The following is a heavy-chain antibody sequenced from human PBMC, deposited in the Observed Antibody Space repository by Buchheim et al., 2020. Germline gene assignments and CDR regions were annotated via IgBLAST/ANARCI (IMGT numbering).Heavy chain of an antibody. CDR2: ISHDGSIK. D-gene: IGHD2-15*01. Sequence: QVQLVESGGGVVQPGKSLRLSCAASGFTFGNHAFHWVRQAPGKGLEWVSLISHDGSIKYYAESVKGRFTISRDESKGTVILQMNSLRPEDAALYYCARESAMDGVVVAEGYHYYYGIDVWGQGTT. V-gene: IGHV3-30*04. CDR1: GFTFGNHA. CDR3: ARESAMDGVVVAEGYHYYYGIDV. J-gene: IGHJ6*02.